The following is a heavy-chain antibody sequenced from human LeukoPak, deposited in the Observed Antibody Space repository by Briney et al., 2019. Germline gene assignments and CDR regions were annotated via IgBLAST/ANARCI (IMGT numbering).Heavy chain of an antibody. CDR1: VYSLTELA. CDR3: ATFQDYANSGHLRPYFDN. D-gene: IGHD3-22*01. CDR2: SDPEDVKT. V-gene: IGHV1-24*01. J-gene: IGHJ4*02. Sequence: GASVKVSFKISVYSLTELAIHWVRQAPGKGREWMGGSDPEDVKTSFAEKFQGRVTFTEDTSTDTAFMELSRLRSDDTAVYDCATFQDYANSGHLRPYFDNWGQGTLVTVSS.